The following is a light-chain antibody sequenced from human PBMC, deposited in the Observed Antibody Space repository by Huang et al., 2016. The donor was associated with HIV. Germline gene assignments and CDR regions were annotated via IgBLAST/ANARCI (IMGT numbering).Light chain of an antibody. CDR2: VAS. CDR1: QSIGTY. Sequence: DIQMTQSPSSLSASVGDRVTIACRASQSIGTYLNWYQQKPGNAPRRLIHVASSLQSGVPSRFSGSGSGTDFTLTINSLQPEDFATYYCQQSYSALGLTFGGGTKVEIK. J-gene: IGKJ4*01. V-gene: IGKV1-39*01. CDR3: QQSYSALGLT.